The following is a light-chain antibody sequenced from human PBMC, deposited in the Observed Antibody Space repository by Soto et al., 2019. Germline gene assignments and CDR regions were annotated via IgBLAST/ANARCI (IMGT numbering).Light chain of an antibody. Sequence: EIVMTQSPATLSVSPGERATLSCRASQSVSSTLAWYQQKPGQAPRLLIYGASTRATGIPARFSGSGSGTEFTHTISSLQSEDFAVYYCQQYNNWGTFGQGTKVESK. CDR3: QQYNNWGT. J-gene: IGKJ1*01. CDR1: QSVSST. V-gene: IGKV3-15*01. CDR2: GAS.